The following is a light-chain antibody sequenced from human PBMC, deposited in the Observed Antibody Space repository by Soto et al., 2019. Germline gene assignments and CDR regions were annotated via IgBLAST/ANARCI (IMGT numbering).Light chain of an antibody. CDR3: QQYGSSPPVT. Sequence: EIVLTQSPGTLSLSPGERATLSCRASQNVSSSYLAWYQQKPGQAPRLLIYGASSRATGIPDRFSGSGSGTDFTLTISRLEPEDFAVYYCQQYGSSPPVTFGTGTKVDIK. CDR1: QNVSSSY. J-gene: IGKJ3*01. V-gene: IGKV3-20*01. CDR2: GAS.